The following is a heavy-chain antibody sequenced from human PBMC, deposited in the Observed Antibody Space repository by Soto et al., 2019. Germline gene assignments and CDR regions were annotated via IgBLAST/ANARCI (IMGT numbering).Heavy chain of an antibody. V-gene: IGHV3-74*01. Sequence: EVQLVESGGGLVQPGGSLRLSCAASGFTFSSYWMHWVRQAPGKGLVXXXXXXSDGSSTSYADSVKGRFTISRDNXXXXXXXXXXXXXXXXXXXXXXXXXXXXXXXXXXXXXXYMDVWGKGTTVTVSS. CDR1: GFTFSSYW. J-gene: IGHJ6*03. CDR2: XXSDGSST. CDR3: XXXXXXXXXXXXXXXXYMDV.